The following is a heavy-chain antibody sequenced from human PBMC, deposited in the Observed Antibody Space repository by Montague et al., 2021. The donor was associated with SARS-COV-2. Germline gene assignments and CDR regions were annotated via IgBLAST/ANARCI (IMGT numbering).Heavy chain of an antibody. D-gene: IGHD5-18*01. CDR3: ARSVDTAMVPLYYYYYGMDV. Sequence: SLRLSCAASGFTFSDYYMSWIRQAPGKGLEWVSYISSSSSYTNYADSVKGRFTISRDNAKNSLYLQMNSLRAEDTAVYYCARSVDTAMVPLYYYYYGMDVRGQGTTVTVSS. CDR1: GFTFSDYY. J-gene: IGHJ6*02. V-gene: IGHV3-11*06. CDR2: ISSSSSYT.